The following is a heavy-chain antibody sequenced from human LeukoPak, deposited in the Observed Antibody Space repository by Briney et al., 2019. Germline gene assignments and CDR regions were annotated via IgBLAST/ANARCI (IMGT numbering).Heavy chain of an antibody. CDR1: GFTFSSYA. Sequence: PGGSLRLSCAASGFTFSSYAMSWVRQAPGKGLEWVSAISGSGGSTYYADSVKGRFTISRDNSENTLYLQMNSLRAEDTAVYYCAGGALGRYYYYGMDVWGQGTTVTVSS. J-gene: IGHJ6*02. CDR3: AGGALGRYYYYGMDV. V-gene: IGHV3-23*01. D-gene: IGHD3-16*01. CDR2: ISGSGGST.